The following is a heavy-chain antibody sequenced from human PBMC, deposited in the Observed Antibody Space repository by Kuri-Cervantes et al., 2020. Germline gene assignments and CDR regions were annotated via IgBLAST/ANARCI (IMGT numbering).Heavy chain of an antibody. V-gene: IGHV3-11*06. CDR3: VSSGYYYYYGMDV. D-gene: IGHD3-22*01. J-gene: IGHJ6*02. Sequence: GESLKISCAASGFTFSDYYMTWIRQAPGKGLEWVSSINSSSSYIYYADSVKGRFTISRDNSKNTLYLQMNSLRAEDTAVYYCVSSGYYYYYGMDVWGQGTTVTVSS. CDR2: INSSSSYI. CDR1: GFTFSDYY.